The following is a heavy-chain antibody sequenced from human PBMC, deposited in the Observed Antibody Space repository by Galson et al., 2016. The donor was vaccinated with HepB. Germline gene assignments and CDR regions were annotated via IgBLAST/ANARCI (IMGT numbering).Heavy chain of an antibody. CDR1: GFTFSTYG. CDR2: IWYDGSNK. J-gene: IGHJ1*01. Sequence: SLRLSCAASGFTFSTYGMHWVRQARGKGLEWVAVIWYDGSNKNYADFVKGRFTISRDNTKNTLYLQINILRAEDTAIYYCARETVRYSGYDFGYFGHWGQGTLVTGSS. V-gene: IGHV3-33*01. CDR3: ARETVRYSGYDFGYFGH. D-gene: IGHD5-12*01.